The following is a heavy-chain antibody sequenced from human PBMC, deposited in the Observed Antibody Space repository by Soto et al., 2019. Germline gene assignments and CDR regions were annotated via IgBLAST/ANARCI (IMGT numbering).Heavy chain of an antibody. CDR1: GYSFTSYW. Sequence: GESLKISCKGSGYSFTSYWIGWVRQMPGKGLEWMGIIYPGDSDTRYSPSFQGQVTISADKSISTAYLQWSSLKASDTAMYYCARERAGYCSSTSCLPPYIDYWGQGTLVTVSS. J-gene: IGHJ4*02. V-gene: IGHV5-51*01. CDR2: IYPGDSDT. CDR3: ARERAGYCSSTSCLPPYIDY. D-gene: IGHD2-2*01.